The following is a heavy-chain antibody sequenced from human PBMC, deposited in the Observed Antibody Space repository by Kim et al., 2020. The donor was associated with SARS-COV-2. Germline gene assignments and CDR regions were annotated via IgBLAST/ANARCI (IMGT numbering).Heavy chain of an antibody. CDR3: AKDIVVVPAAIYRPAWYYYGMDV. J-gene: IGHJ6*02. D-gene: IGHD2-2*01. Sequence: GGSLRLSCAASGFTFSSYAMSWVRQAPGKGLEWVSAISGSGGSTYYADSVKGRFTISRDNSKNTLYLQMNSLRAEDTAVYYCAKDIVVVPAAIYRPAWYYYGMDVWGQGTTVTVSS. V-gene: IGHV3-23*01. CDR2: ISGSGGST. CDR1: GFTFSSYA.